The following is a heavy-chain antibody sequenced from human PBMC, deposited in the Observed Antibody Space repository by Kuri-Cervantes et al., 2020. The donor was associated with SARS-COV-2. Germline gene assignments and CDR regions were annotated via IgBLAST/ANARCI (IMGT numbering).Heavy chain of an antibody. CDR2: IKRDGSEK. Sequence: ETLSLTCAASGFTFSSYWMSWVRQAPGNGLEWVANIKRDGSEKYYVDSVKGRFTISRDNAKNSLYLQMNSLRAEDTAVYYCARARLEWLPDAFDIWGQGTMVTVSS. V-gene: IGHV3-7*01. D-gene: IGHD3-3*01. CDR3: ARARLEWLPDAFDI. CDR1: GFTFSSYW. J-gene: IGHJ3*02.